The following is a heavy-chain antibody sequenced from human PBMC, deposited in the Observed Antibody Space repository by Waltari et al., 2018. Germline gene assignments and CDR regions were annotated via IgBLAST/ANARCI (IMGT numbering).Heavy chain of an antibody. CDR3: AKDPYGDYSYYVDY. CDR1: GFTFSSYA. CDR2: SSGRGGSR. J-gene: IGHJ4*02. V-gene: IGHV3-23*01. D-gene: IGHD4-17*01. Sequence: EVQLLESGGGLVQPGGSLRLSCAASGFTFSSYAMSWVRQAPGKGLEWVLASSGRGGSRKYADSVKGRVTISRDKSKNTLYLQMNSLRAEDTAVYYCAKDPYGDYSYYVDYWGQGTLVTVSS.